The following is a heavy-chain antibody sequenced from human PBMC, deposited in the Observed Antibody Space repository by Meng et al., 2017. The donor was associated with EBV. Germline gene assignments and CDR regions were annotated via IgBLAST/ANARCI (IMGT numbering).Heavy chain of an antibody. V-gene: IGHV3-73*01. J-gene: IGHJ4*02. CDR1: GFIFRDSA. D-gene: IGHD3-16*01. CDR3: WGDLNYGSY. Sequence: VPLGAAGGGLGQPGGSLKLSCGASGFIFRDSAMHWVRQAAGKGLEWVGRVETKTSKYATAYAASVKGRFSVSRDDSKNMVFLEMNSLKTEDTARYYCWGDLNYGSYWGQGTLVTVSS. CDR2: VETKTSKYAT.